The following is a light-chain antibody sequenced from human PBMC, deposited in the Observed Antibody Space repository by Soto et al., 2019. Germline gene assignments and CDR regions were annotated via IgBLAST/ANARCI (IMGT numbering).Light chain of an antibody. CDR1: QSVSSN. CDR3: QQYKNWPMWT. V-gene: IGKV3-15*01. J-gene: IGKJ1*01. CDR2: GAS. Sequence: DIVLKQSPATLSVSPGERATISCRASQSVSSNLAWYQQRPGQAPRLLVYGASTRPTGIPTRFSGIVSGTEFTLTIRSLQSEDFAVYYCQQYKNWPMWTFGQGTKVDI.